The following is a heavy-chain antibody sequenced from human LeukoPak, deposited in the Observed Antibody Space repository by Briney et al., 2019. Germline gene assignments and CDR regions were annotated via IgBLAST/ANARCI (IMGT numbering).Heavy chain of an antibody. CDR2: IYHSGST. V-gene: IGHV4-38-2*02. D-gene: IGHD3-10*01. CDR3: ARDPLWGSGSYLNTFDY. CDR1: DGSISSYY. Sequence: SETLSLTCTVSDGSISSYYWSWIRQPPGKGLEWIGSIYHSGSTYYNPSLKSRVTISVDTSKNQFSLKLSSVTAADTAVYYCARDPLWGSGSYLNTFDYWGQGTLVTVSS. J-gene: IGHJ4*02.